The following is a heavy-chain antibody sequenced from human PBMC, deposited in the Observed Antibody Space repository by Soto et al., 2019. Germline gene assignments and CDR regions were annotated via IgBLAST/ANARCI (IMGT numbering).Heavy chain of an antibody. CDR1: GGSISSGGYY. J-gene: IGHJ6*02. CDR2: IYYSGST. Sequence: PSETLSLTCTVSGGSISSGGYYWSWIRQHPGKGLEWIGYIYYSGSTYYNPSLKSRVTISVDTSKNQFSLKLSSVTAADTAVYYCARARITMVRGVISAPNYYYYAMDVWGQGATVTVSS. CDR3: ARARITMVRGVISAPNYYYYAMDV. V-gene: IGHV4-31*03. D-gene: IGHD3-10*01.